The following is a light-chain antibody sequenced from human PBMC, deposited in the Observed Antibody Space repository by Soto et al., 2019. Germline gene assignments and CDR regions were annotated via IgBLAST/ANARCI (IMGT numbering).Light chain of an antibody. V-gene: IGLV1-40*01. J-gene: IGLJ1*01. CDR3: QSYDSALSALYV. Sequence: QSVRAQPPSVSGAPGQRVTISCTGSSSNIGAGYDVHWYQQLPGTAPKLLIYGNSNRPSGVPDRFSGSNSGTSASLAITGLQAEDEADYYCQSYDSALSALYVFGTGTKVTVL. CDR2: GNS. CDR1: SSNIGAGYD.